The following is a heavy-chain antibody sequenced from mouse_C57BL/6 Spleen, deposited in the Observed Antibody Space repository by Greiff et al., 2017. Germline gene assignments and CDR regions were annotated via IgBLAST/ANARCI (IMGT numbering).Heavy chain of an antibody. CDR1: GFTFSSYT. CDR3: ARNTTVVAPWYFDV. Sequence: DVQLVESGGGLVKPGGSLKLSCAASGFTFSSYTMSWVRQTPEKRLEWVATISVGGGNTYYPDSVKGRFTISRDNAKNTLYLQMSSLRSEDTALYYCARNTTVVAPWYFDVWGTGTTVTVSS. D-gene: IGHD1-1*01. V-gene: IGHV5-9*01. J-gene: IGHJ1*03. CDR2: ISVGGGNT.